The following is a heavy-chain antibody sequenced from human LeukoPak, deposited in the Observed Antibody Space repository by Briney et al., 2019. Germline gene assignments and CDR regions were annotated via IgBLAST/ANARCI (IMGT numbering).Heavy chain of an antibody. CDR1: GYTFTGYY. D-gene: IGHD1-26*01. V-gene: IGHV1-2*02. CDR2: INPNSGGT. CDR3: ARDLLGWENHYFDY. Sequence: ASVKVSCKASGYTFTGYYMHWVRQAPGQGLEWMGWINPNSGGTNYAQKFQGRVTMTRDTSISTAYMELSSLRAEDTAVYYCARDLLGWENHYFDYWGQGTLVTVSS. J-gene: IGHJ4*02.